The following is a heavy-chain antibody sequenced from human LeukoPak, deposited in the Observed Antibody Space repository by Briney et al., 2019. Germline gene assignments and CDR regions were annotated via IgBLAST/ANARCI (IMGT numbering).Heavy chain of an antibody. CDR1: GGSISSYY. V-gene: IGHV4-59*08. CDR3: ARSYDSSGYSYWFDP. J-gene: IGHJ5*02. CDR2: IYYSGST. Sequence: SETLSLTCTVSGGSISSYYWSWIRQPPGKGLEWIGYIYYSGSTNYNPYLKSRVTISVDTSKNQFSLKLSSVTAADTAVYYCARSYDSSGYSYWFDPWGQETLVTVTS. D-gene: IGHD3-22*01.